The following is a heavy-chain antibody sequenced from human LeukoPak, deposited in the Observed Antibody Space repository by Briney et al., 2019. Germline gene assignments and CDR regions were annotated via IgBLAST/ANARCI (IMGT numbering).Heavy chain of an antibody. V-gene: IGHV1-18*01. CDR1: GYTFTSYD. J-gene: IGHJ1*01. D-gene: IGHD6-19*01. Sequence: ASVKVSCKASGYTFTSYDINWVRQATGQGLEWMGWISAYNGNTNYAQKLQGRVTMTTDTSTSTAYMELRSLRSDDTAVYYCARSSKVAVAGTGEYFQHWGQGTLVTVSS. CDR3: ARSSKVAVAGTGEYFQH. CDR2: ISAYNGNT.